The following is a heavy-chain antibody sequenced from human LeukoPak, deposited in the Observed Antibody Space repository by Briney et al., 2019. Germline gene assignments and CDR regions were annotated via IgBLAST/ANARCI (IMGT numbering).Heavy chain of an antibody. Sequence: ASVKVSCKASGYTFSSYGISWVRQAPGQGLEWMGWISDYNGNTNYAQKVQGRVTMTTDPFTSTACMELRSLRSDDTAVYYCARDGPDRAAWFDPWGQGTLVTVSS. D-gene: IGHD3-22*01. CDR2: ISDYNGNT. CDR3: ARDGPDRAAWFDP. V-gene: IGHV1-18*01. CDR1: GYTFSSYG. J-gene: IGHJ5*02.